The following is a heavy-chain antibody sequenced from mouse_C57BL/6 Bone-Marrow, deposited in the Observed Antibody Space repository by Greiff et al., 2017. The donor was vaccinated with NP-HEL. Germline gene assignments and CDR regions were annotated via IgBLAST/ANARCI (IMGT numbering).Heavy chain of an antibody. CDR2: INPNYGTT. CDR1: GYSFTDYN. V-gene: IGHV1-39*01. D-gene: IGHD1-1*01. Sequence: EVQGVESGPELVKPGASVKISCKASGYSFTDYNMNWVKQSNGKSLEWIGVINPNYGTTSYNQKFKGKATLTVDQSSSTAYMQLNSLTSEDSAVYYCARALYYGSSYWYFDVWGTGTTVTVSS. CDR3: ARALYYGSSYWYFDV. J-gene: IGHJ1*03.